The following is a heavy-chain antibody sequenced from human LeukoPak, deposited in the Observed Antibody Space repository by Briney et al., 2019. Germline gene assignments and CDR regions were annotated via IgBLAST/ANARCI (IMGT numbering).Heavy chain of an antibody. CDR3: ARWDVRVITPYYYYYGTDV. J-gene: IGHJ6*02. CDR1: GGSISSYY. D-gene: IGHD3-22*01. Sequence: SETLSLTCTVSGGSISSYYWSWIRQPPGKGLEWIGYIYYSGSTNYNPSLKSRVTISVDTSKNQFSLKLSSVTAADTAVYYCARWDVRVITPYYYYYGTDVWGQGTTVTVSS. V-gene: IGHV4-59*13. CDR2: IYYSGST.